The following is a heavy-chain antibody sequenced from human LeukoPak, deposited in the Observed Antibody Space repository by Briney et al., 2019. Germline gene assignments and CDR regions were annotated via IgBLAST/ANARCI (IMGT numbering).Heavy chain of an antibody. J-gene: IGHJ4*02. CDR2: ISRSGGNT. CDR1: GFTFSSYA. V-gene: IGHV3-64D*06. CDR3: VKEGYSSGWYEY. D-gene: IGHD6-19*01. Sequence: GGSLRLSCSASGFTFSSYAVHWVRQAPGKGLEYVSAISRSGGNTYYADSVRGRFTISRDNSSNTVYLQMSSLRPEDTAVYYCVKEGYSSGWYEYWGQGTLVTVSS.